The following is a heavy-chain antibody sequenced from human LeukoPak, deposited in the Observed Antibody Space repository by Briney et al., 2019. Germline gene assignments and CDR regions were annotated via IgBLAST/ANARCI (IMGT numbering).Heavy chain of an antibody. CDR2: INWNGGST. J-gene: IGHJ4*02. V-gene: IGHV3-20*04. CDR3: ARDDLVDTPMGAGY. Sequence: PGGSLRLSCAASGFTFDDYDMSWVRQAPGKGLEWVSGINWNGGSTGYADSVKGRFTISRDNAKNSLYLQMNSLRAEDTALYYCARDDLVDTPMGAGYWGQGTLVTVSS. CDR1: GFTFDDYD. D-gene: IGHD5-18*01.